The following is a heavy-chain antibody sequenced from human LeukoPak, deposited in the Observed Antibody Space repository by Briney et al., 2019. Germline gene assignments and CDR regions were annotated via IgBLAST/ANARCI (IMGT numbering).Heavy chain of an antibody. V-gene: IGHV3-23*01. CDR3: AKETYCSSPTCPRA. D-gene: IGHD2-2*01. CDR2: ISTGADGA. Sequence: PGGSLRLSCAASGFTFSNYAMNWVRQAPGKGLEWVSTISTGADGAYYTDSVKGRFTISRDNPKNSLYLQINSLRAEDTAMYYCAKETYCSSPTCPRAWGRGTLVTVSS. J-gene: IGHJ5*02. CDR1: GFTFSNYA.